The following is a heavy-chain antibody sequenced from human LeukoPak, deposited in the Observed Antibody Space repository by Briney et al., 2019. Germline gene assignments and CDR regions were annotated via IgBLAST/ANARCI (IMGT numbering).Heavy chain of an antibody. CDR3: ARSPLGGPFDY. D-gene: IGHD2-15*01. CDR2: ISSSGST. Sequence: PSETLSLTCTVSGDSISSGDYYWSWIRQPAGKGLEWIGRISSSGSTNYNPSLKSRVTISVDTSKNQFSLKLSSVTAADTAVYYCARSPLGGPFDYWGQGTLVTVSS. V-gene: IGHV4-61*02. J-gene: IGHJ4*02. CDR1: GDSISSGDYY.